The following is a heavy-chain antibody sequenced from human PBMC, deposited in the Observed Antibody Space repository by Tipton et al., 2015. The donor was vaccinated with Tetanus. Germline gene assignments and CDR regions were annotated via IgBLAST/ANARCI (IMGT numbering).Heavy chain of an antibody. D-gene: IGHD5-18*01. CDR1: GDSMTKYY. Sequence: TLSLTCTVSGDSMTKYYWSWIRQPPGKGLEWISYVFHSGSTNYNPSLKSRVTISMDTSKNQISLKLTSVTAADTAVYYCVRGRGLGAYSSGFEYWGQGALVTVSS. CDR2: VFHSGST. CDR3: VRGRGLGAYSSGFEY. V-gene: IGHV4-59*01. J-gene: IGHJ4*02.